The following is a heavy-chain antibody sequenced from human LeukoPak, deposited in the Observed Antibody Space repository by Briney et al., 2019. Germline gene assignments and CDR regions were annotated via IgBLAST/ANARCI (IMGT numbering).Heavy chain of an antibody. CDR1: GGSISSGGYY. V-gene: IGHV4-39*07. J-gene: IGHJ4*02. D-gene: IGHD2-2*01. Sequence: SETLSLTCTVSGGSISSGGYYWSWIRQPPGKGLEWIGEINHSGSTNYNPSLKSRVTISVDTSKNQFSLKLSSVTAADTAVYYCARGAPQPEYCSSTSCYGYFDYWGQGTLVTVSS. CDR2: INHSGST. CDR3: ARGAPQPEYCSSTSCYGYFDY.